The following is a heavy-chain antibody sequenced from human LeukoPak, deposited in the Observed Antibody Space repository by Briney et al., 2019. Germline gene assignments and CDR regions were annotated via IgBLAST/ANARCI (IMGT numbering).Heavy chain of an antibody. CDR3: ARAFHSSSWYDY. J-gene: IGHJ4*02. CDR2: ISGSGGST. D-gene: IGHD6-13*01. V-gene: IGHV3-23*01. Sequence: GGSLRLSCAASGFTFSSYAMSWVRQAPGKGLEWVSAISGSGGSTYYADSVKGRFTISRDNSKNTLYLQMNSLRAEDTAVYYCARAFHSSSWYDYWGQGTLVTVSS. CDR1: GFTFSSYA.